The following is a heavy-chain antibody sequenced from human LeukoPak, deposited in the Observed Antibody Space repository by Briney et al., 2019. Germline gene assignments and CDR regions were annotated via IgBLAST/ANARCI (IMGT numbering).Heavy chain of an antibody. D-gene: IGHD3-22*01. V-gene: IGHV3-7*01. CDR2: IKEDGSEK. Sequence: GGSLRLSCAASGFAFSSYSMNWVRQAPGKGLEWVANIKEDGSEKYYVDSVKGRFTISRDNAKNSLYLQMNSLRAEDTAVYYCARDKNYYDSSGYWPVFDYWGQGTLVTVSS. J-gene: IGHJ4*02. CDR3: ARDKNYYDSSGYWPVFDY. CDR1: GFAFSSYS.